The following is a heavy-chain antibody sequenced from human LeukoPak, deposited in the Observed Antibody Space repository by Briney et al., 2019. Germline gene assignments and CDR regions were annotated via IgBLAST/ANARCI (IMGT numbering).Heavy chain of an antibody. CDR2: ISITGDSS. D-gene: IGHD2-15*01. CDR1: GFSISTSA. CDR3: SKSRSFWQSGSWFFPFSDS. V-gene: IGHV3-23*01. J-gene: IGHJ5*01. Sequence: PGGSLRLSCAASGFSISTSAMTWVRQAPGKGLEWVSSISITGDSSYYADSVKARFTLSRDDSKNTVFLQMNSLRVEDTAVYYWSKSRSFWQSGSWFFPFSDSWGQGTLVTVSS.